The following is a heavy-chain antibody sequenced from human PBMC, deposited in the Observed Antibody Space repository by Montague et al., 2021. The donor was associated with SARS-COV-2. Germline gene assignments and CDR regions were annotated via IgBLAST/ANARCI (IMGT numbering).Heavy chain of an antibody. V-gene: IGHV4-59*12. J-gene: IGHJ5*02. D-gene: IGHD1-26*01. CDR2: IYYITTT. CDR3: ARLRRGTYYVSFDP. CDR1: GGSITNYY. Sequence: SETLSLTCTVSGGSITNYYWTWIRQPPGTGLEWIGYIYYITTTNYNPSLKSRVTMSIDTSKNQFSLILSAVTAADSTVYYCARLRRGTYYVSFDPWGQGTLVSVA.